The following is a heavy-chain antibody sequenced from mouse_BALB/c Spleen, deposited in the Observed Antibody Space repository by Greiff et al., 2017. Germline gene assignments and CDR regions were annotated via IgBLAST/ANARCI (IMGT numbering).Heavy chain of an antibody. Sequence: EVKVEESGPSLVKPSQTLSLTCSVTGDSITSGYWNWIRKFPGNKLEYMGYISYSGSTYYNPSLKSRISITRDTSKNQYYLQLNSVTTEDTATYYCARRYGNYVLYWYFDVWGAGTTVTVSS. CDR1: GDSITSGY. V-gene: IGHV3-8*02. CDR2: ISYSGST. J-gene: IGHJ1*01. D-gene: IGHD2-10*02. CDR3: ARRYGNYVLYWYFDV.